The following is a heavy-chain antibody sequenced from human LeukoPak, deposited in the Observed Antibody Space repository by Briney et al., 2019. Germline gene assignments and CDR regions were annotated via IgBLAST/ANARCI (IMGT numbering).Heavy chain of an antibody. CDR2: ISYDGSNK. CDR3: ARVGFDI. J-gene: IGHJ3*02. Sequence: GGSLRLSCAASGFTFSSYAMHWVRQAPGKGLEWVAVISYDGSNKYYADSVKGRFTLSRDNSKNTLYLQMNSLRAEDTAVYYCARVGFDIWGQGTMVTVSS. CDR1: GFTFSSYA. V-gene: IGHV3-30-3*01.